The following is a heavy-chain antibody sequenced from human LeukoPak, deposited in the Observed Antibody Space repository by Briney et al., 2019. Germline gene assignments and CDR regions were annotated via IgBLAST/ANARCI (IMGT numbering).Heavy chain of an antibody. CDR1: GYSFTNYW. CDR3: ARAWNFDY. Sequence: GASLKICCKGSGYSFTNYWIGWVRQMPGRGLEWMVIINPSDSDTRYSPSFQGQVTISADKSISTAYLQWSSLKASDSAMYYCARAWNFDYWGQGTLVTVSS. CDR2: INPSDSDT. V-gene: IGHV5-51*01. J-gene: IGHJ4*02. D-gene: IGHD1-1*01.